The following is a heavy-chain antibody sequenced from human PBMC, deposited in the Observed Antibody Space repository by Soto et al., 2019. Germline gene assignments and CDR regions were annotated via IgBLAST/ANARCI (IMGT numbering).Heavy chain of an antibody. CDR2: ISSSSSYI. D-gene: IGHD5-12*01. Sequence: EVQLVESGGGLVKPGRSLRLSCAASGFTFSSYSMNWVRQAPGKGLEWVSSISSSSSYIYYAHSVKGRFTITRDNAKNSLYLQMNSLRAEDTAVYYCARDGIVAKSYGMDVWGQGTTVTVSS. V-gene: IGHV3-21*01. CDR3: ARDGIVAKSYGMDV. J-gene: IGHJ6*02. CDR1: GFTFSSYS.